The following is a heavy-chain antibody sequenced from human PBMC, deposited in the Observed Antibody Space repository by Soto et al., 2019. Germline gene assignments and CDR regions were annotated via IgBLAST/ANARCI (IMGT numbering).Heavy chain of an antibody. V-gene: IGHV4-31*03. CDR1: GGSISSGGYY. CDR3: ARETSTIFGVVIDTYYGMDV. CDR2: IYYSGST. J-gene: IGHJ6*02. D-gene: IGHD3-3*01. Sequence: SETLSLTCTVSGGSISSGGYYWSWIRQHPGKGLEWIGYIYYSGSTYYNPSLKSRVTISVDTSKNQFSLKLSSVTAADTAVYYCARETSTIFGVVIDTYYGMDVWGQGTTVTVS.